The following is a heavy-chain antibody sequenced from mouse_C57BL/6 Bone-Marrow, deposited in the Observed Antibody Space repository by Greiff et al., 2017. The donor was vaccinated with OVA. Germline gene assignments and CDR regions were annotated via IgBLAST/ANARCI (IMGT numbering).Heavy chain of an antibody. CDR3: ARGGAYYYGSSYLYYYAMDY. V-gene: IGHV1-37*01. J-gene: IGHJ4*01. D-gene: IGHD1-1*01. Sequence: VQLQHSGPELVKPGASVKISCKASGYSFTGYFMNWVKQSHGKSLEWIGRINPYNGDTFYNQKFKGKATLTVDKSSSTAHMELLSLTSEDFAVYYCARGGAYYYGSSYLYYYAMDYWGQGTSVTVSS. CDR1: GYSFTGYF. CDR2: INPYNGDT.